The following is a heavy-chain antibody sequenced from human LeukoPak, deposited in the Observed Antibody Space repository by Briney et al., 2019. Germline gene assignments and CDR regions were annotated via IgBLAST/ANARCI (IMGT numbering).Heavy chain of an antibody. CDR1: GYTFTGYY. CDR2: INPNSGGT. V-gene: IGHV1-2*02. D-gene: IGHD5-12*01. Sequence: ASVKVSCKASGYTFTGYYMHWVRQAPARGHEWMRWINPNSGGTNYAQKFQGRVTMTRDTSISTAYMELSRLRSDDTAVYYCARDRASGYDLRLFDYWGQGTPVTVSS. CDR3: ARDRASGYDLRLFDY. J-gene: IGHJ4*02.